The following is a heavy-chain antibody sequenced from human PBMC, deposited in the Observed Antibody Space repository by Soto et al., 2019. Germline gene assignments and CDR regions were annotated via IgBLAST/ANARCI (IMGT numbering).Heavy chain of an antibody. J-gene: IGHJ6*02. CDR1: GGSFSGYY. Sequence: LSLPCAVYGGSFSGYYWSWIRQPPGKGLEWIGEINHSGSTNYNPSLKSRVTISVDTSKNQFSLKLSSVTAADTAVYYCARGRSRGTAMALNYYYYGMDVWGQGTTVTVSS. D-gene: IGHD5-18*01. CDR3: ARGRSRGTAMALNYYYYGMDV. CDR2: INHSGST. V-gene: IGHV4-34*01.